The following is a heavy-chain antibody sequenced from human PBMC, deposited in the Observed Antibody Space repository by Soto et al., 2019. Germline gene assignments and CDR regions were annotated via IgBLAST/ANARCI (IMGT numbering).Heavy chain of an antibody. D-gene: IGHD2-21*01. CDR2: INSDGTIS. Sequence: GSLRLSCAASGFTFSSYWMSWVRQAPGKGPEWLSGINSDGTISSYADSVKGRFTISRDNARNTLSLQMNSLRADDTAVYYCARLSGDHSAFFSYGMDAWGQGTMVTVSS. J-gene: IGHJ6*02. CDR3: ARLSGDHSAFFSYGMDA. CDR1: GFTFSSYW. V-gene: IGHV3-74*01.